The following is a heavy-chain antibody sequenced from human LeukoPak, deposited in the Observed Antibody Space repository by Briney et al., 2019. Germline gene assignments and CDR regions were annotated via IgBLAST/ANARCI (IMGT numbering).Heavy chain of an antibody. Sequence: SETLSLTCTVSGGSISSSSYYWGWIRQPPGKGLEWIGSIYYSGSTYYNPSLKSRVTISVDTSKNQFSLKLSSVTAADTAVYYCARKIEYPPRTFDYWGQGTLVTVSS. J-gene: IGHJ4*02. CDR3: ARKIEYPPRTFDY. CDR1: GGSISSSSYY. D-gene: IGHD2-2*01. V-gene: IGHV4-39*01. CDR2: IYYSGST.